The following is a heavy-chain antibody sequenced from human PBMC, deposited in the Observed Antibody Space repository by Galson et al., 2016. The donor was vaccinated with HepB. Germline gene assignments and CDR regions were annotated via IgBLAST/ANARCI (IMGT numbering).Heavy chain of an antibody. J-gene: IGHJ6*03. D-gene: IGHD2-2*01. CDR2: IYYSGST. Sequence: TLSLTCTVSGGSISSGGYYWSWIRQHPGKGLEWIGYIYYSGSTYYNPSLKSRVTISVDTSKNQFSLKLSSVTAADTAVYYCARITTLGYCSSTSCSYYMDVWGKGTTVTVSS. V-gene: IGHV4-31*03. CDR1: GGSISSGGYY. CDR3: ARITTLGYCSSTSCSYYMDV.